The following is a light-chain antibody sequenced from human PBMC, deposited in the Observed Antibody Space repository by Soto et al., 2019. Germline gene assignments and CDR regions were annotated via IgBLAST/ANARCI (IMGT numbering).Light chain of an antibody. CDR2: GAS. J-gene: IGKJ1*01. V-gene: IGKV3-15*01. Sequence: EIVMTQSPATLSVSPGERATLSCRASQSVDSYLAWYQQRPGQAPSLLIYGASTRATGIPARFSGSGSGTEFTLTISSLQSEDFAVYYCQQYNNWPPGTFGQGTKVDI. CDR3: QQYNNWPPGT. CDR1: QSVDSY.